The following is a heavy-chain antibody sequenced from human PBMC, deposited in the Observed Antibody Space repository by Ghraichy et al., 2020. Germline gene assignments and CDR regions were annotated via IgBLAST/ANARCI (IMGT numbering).Heavy chain of an antibody. CDR1: GFTVSSNY. D-gene: IGHD6-6*01. V-gene: IGHV3-66*02. J-gene: IGHJ4*02. CDR3: ARMRDSSSSEGDY. CDR2: IYSGGST. Sequence: GALRLSCAASGFTVSSNYMSWVRQAPGKGLEWVSVIYSGGSTYYADSVKGRFTISRDNSKNTLYLQMNSLRAEDTAVYYCARMRDSSSSEGDYWGQGTLVTVSS.